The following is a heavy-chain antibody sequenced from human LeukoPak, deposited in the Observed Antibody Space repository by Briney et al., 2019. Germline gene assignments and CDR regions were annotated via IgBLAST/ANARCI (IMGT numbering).Heavy chain of an antibody. Sequence: GRSLRLSCAASGFTFSSYSMNWVRQAPGKGLEWVSSISSSSSYIYYADSVKGRFTISRDNAKNSLYLQMNSLRAEDTAVYYCAKDALGWFQPRILHWGQGTLVTVSS. J-gene: IGHJ4*02. D-gene: IGHD4-23*01. CDR3: AKDALGWFQPRILH. CDR1: GFTFSSYS. V-gene: IGHV3-21*01. CDR2: ISSSSSYI.